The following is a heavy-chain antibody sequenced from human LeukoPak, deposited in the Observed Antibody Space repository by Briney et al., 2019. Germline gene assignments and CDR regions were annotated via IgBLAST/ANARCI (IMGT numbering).Heavy chain of an antibody. D-gene: IGHD2-2*01. CDR2: IYYSGST. CDR1: GGSISSSSYY. V-gene: IGHV4-39*07. Sequence: SETLSLTCTVSGGSISSSSYYWGWNRQPPGKGLEWIGSIYYSGSTFYNPSLKSRVTISVDTSKNQFSLKLSSVTAADTAVYYCAREIVVVPAAIDYWGQGTLVTVSS. J-gene: IGHJ4*02. CDR3: AREIVVVPAAIDY.